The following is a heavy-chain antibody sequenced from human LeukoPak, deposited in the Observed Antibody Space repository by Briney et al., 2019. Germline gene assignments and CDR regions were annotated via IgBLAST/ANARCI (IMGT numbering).Heavy chain of an antibody. D-gene: IGHD2-2*03. CDR1: GYNFDRYG. V-gene: IGHV1-18*04. CDR2: ISTYNGNT. CDR3: ATGYCSSTNCRIDY. Sequence: ASVKVSCKGSGYNFDRYGVNWVRQAPGQGLEWVGWISTYNGNTFYAQKFEGRVSMTTDTSTNTVYMDLRSLRSDDTAVYYCATGYCSSTNCRIDYWGQGTLVSVSS. J-gene: IGHJ4*02.